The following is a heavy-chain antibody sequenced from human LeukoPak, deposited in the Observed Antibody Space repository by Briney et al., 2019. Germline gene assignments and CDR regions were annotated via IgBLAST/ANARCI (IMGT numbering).Heavy chain of an antibody. CDR1: GFTFSRHW. CDR3: VRGPHYGAYTDYFDY. D-gene: IGHD4-17*01. J-gene: IGHJ4*02. Sequence: GGSLRLSCAASGFTFSRHWMSWVRQAPGKGLEWVATIKQGGSENYYVDSVKGRFALSRDDPNNSLYLQMNGLRVEDTALYYCVRGPHYGAYTDYFDYWGQGTLVTVSS. V-gene: IGHV3-7*01. CDR2: IKQGGSEN.